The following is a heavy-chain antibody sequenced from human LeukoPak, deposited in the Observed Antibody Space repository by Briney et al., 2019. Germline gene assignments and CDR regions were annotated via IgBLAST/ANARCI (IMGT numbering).Heavy chain of an antibody. V-gene: IGHV1-2*02. D-gene: IGHD3-16*01. CDR3: AREGTFGGNDY. CDR1: GNTFTDYF. CDR2: INPNSGGT. Sequence: ASVKVSCKASGNTFTDYFMHWVRQAPGQGLEWMGWINPNSGGTNYAQKFQGRVTMTRDTSISTAYMELSRLRSDDTAMFYCAREGTFGGNDYWGQGTLVTVSS. J-gene: IGHJ4*02.